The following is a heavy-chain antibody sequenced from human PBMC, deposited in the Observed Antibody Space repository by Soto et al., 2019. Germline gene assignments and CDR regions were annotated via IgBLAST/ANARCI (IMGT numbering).Heavy chain of an antibody. V-gene: IGHV1-8*01. CDR1: GYTFKDYD. Sequence: QVQLLQSGAEVKKPGTSVRVSCRASGYTFKDYDINWVRRAPGQGLEWMGWMNPNSGNTAYARKFHDRITLTRSVSARTAFMQLTSLTPADTAVYYCARRMTWILWSFALWGSGTQITVSS. D-gene: IGHD5-12*01. CDR3: ARRMTWILWSFAL. J-gene: IGHJ2*01. CDR2: MNPNSGNT.